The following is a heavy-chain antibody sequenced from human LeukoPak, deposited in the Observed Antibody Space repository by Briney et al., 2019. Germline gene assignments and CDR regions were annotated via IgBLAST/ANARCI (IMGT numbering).Heavy chain of an antibody. CDR3: ARRTTVTPNWFDP. CDR2: IYYSGST. J-gene: IGHJ5*02. D-gene: IGHD4-17*01. V-gene: IGHV4-59*08. Sequence: PSETLSLTCTVSGGSISSYYWSWIRQPPGKGLEWIGYIYYSGSTNYNPSLKSRVTISVATSKNQFSLKLSSVTAADTAVYYCARRTTVTPNWFDPWGQGTLVTVSS. CDR1: GGSISSYY.